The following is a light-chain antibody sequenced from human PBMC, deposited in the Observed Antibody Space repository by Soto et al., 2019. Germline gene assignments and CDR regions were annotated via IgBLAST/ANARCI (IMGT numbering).Light chain of an antibody. CDR3: QQYNSYPGT. Sequence: DIQMTQSPSTLPASVGDRVTITCRASQSISSWLAWYQQKPGKAPKLLIYDASSLESGVPSRFSGSGSGTEFTLTISSLQPDDFATYYCQQYNSYPGTFGGGTKVEIK. CDR1: QSISSW. J-gene: IGKJ4*01. V-gene: IGKV1-5*01. CDR2: DAS.